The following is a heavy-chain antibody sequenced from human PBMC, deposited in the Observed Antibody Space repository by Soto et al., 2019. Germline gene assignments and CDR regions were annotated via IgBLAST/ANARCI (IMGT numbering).Heavy chain of an antibody. Sequence: LSLTCTVSGGSISSYYWSWIRQPPGKGLEWIGYIYYSGSTNYNPSLKSRVTISVDTSKNQFSLKLSSVTAADTAVFYCARRYGGTFDYWGQGTLVTVSS. J-gene: IGHJ4*02. CDR1: GGSISSYY. D-gene: IGHD2-15*01. CDR2: IYYSGST. CDR3: ARRYGGTFDY. V-gene: IGHV4-59*08.